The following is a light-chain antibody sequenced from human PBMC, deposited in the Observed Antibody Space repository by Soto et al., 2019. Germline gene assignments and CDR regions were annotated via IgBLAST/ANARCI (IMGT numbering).Light chain of an antibody. CDR3: SSYTSSSTPVV. Sequence: QSALTQPASVNGSPGQSITISCTGTSSDVGGYNYVSWYQQHPGKAPKLMIYDVSNRPSGVSNRFSGSKSGNTASLTISGLQAEDEADYYCSSYTSSSTPVVFGTGTKVTVL. J-gene: IGLJ1*01. V-gene: IGLV2-14*01. CDR1: SSDVGGYNY. CDR2: DVS.